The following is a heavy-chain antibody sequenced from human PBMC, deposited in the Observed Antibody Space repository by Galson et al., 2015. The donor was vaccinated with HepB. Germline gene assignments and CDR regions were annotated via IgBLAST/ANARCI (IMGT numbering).Heavy chain of an antibody. CDR2: INPNSGGT. Sequence: SVKVSCKASGYTFTGYYMHWVRQAPGQGLEWMGRINPNSGGTNYAQKFQGRVTMTRDTSISTAYMELSRLRSDDTAVYYCAREGVIYCSGGSCYEDAFDIWGQGTMVTVSS. D-gene: IGHD2-15*01. V-gene: IGHV1-2*06. J-gene: IGHJ3*02. CDR3: AREGVIYCSGGSCYEDAFDI. CDR1: GYTFTGYY.